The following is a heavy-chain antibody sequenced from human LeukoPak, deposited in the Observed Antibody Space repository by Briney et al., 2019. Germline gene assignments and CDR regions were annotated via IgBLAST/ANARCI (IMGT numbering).Heavy chain of an antibody. Sequence: GGSLRLSCAASGFTFSSYAMSWVRQAPGKGLEWVSAISGSGGSTYYADSVKGRFTISSDNSKNTLYLQMNSLRADDTAVYYCAKQIVGAIPSWFAPWGQGTLATVSS. CDR1: GFTFSSYA. D-gene: IGHD1-26*01. CDR2: ISGSGGST. V-gene: IGHV3-23*01. CDR3: AKQIVGAIPSWFAP. J-gene: IGHJ5*02.